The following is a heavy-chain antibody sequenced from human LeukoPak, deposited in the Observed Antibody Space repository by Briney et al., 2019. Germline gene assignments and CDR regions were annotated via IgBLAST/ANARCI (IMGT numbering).Heavy chain of an antibody. D-gene: IGHD5-18*01. CDR2: LKQDGSEK. V-gene: IGHV3-7*01. CDR3: ATGYGYGPDY. CDR1: GFPFSSYW. Sequence: QPRGSLRLSCAASGFPFSSYWMSGVRQAPGKGLEGVANLKQDGSEKYYGDSVKGRFTISRDNAKNEMYLQMNSLRAEDTAVYYCATGYGYGPDYWGQGTLVTVSS. J-gene: IGHJ4*02.